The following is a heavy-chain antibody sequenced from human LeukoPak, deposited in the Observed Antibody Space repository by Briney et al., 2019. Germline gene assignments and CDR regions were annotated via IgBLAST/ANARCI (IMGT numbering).Heavy chain of an antibody. D-gene: IGHD3-16*01. CDR2: IKQDGSEK. V-gene: IGHV3-7*01. J-gene: IGHJ4*02. Sequence: PGGSLRLSCAASGFTFSSYWMNWVRQAPGKGLEWVANIKQDGSEKHYVDSVKGRFTISRDNAKNSLFLQMNSLRVEDTAVYWCLVPGGYWGQGTLVTVSS. CDR3: LVPGGY. CDR1: GFTFSSYW.